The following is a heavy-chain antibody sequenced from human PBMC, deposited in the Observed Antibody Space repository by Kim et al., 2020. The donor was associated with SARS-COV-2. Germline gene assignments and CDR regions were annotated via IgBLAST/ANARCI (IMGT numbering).Heavy chain of an antibody. V-gene: IGHV3-73*01. CDR1: GFTFSDSA. D-gene: IGHD4-17*01. Sequence: GGSLRLSCAASGFTFSDSAMHWVRQASGKGLEWVGRIRSKAKCYATAYTASVKGRFTISRDDSKNTTYLQMNSLKTEDTAVYYCTRWGDYGDAFDFWGQGTMVTLSS. CDR3: TRWGDYGDAFDF. J-gene: IGHJ3*01. CDR2: IRSKAKCYAT.